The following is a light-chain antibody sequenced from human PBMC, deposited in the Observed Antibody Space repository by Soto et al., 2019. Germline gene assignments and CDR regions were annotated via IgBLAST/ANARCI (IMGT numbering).Light chain of an antibody. Sequence: QSVLTQPPSASGTPGQRVTMSCSGSSSNIGSNTVNWYQQLPGTAPKLLIFNYNQRPSGVPDRFSGSKSGTSASLAISGLQSEDEADYYCAAWDDSLNGWVFGGGTKLTV. CDR1: SSNIGSNT. CDR3: AAWDDSLNGWV. J-gene: IGLJ3*02. V-gene: IGLV1-44*01. CDR2: NYN.